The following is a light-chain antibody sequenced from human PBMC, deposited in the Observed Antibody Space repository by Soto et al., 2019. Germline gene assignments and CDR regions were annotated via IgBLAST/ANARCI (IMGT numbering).Light chain of an antibody. Sequence: DIQMTQSPSTLSASVGDRVTITCRASQSISSWVAWYQQKPGKAPKLLIYKASSLESGVPSRFSGSGSGTEFTLTISSLQPDDFGTYYCQQYNSYSWTFGQGTKVEIK. CDR2: KAS. CDR1: QSISSW. CDR3: QQYNSYSWT. J-gene: IGKJ1*01. V-gene: IGKV1-5*03.